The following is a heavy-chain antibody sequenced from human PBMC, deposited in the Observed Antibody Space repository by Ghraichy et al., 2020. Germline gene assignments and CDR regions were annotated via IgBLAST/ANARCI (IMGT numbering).Heavy chain of an antibody. CDR2: ISGGSTAI. J-gene: IGHJ4*02. V-gene: IGHV3-48*01. CDR3: ARDTNYYEIDS. CDR1: GFTFSTYS. Sequence: GGSLRLSCAASGFTFSTYSMNWVRQAPGKGLEWVSYISGGSTAIYYAGSVKGRFTISRDNAKNSLYLQMNSLRAEDTAVYYCARDTNYYEIDSWGQGTLVTVSS. D-gene: IGHD3-22*01.